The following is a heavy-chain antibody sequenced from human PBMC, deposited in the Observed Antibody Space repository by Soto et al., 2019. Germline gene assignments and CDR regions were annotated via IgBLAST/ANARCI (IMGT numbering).Heavy chain of an antibody. CDR3: ARSEEDSDYYYYGLDV. J-gene: IGHJ6*02. D-gene: IGHD2-15*01. CDR2: TYYRSRWYS. Sequence: SQTLSLTCVISGDSVSSSSVAWNWVRQSPLSGLEWLGRTYYRSRWYSDFAVSVRGRIVINADTSKNQFSLQLNSVTPEDTAVYFCARSEEDSDYYYYGLDVCGQGPTVTVYS. V-gene: IGHV6-1*01. CDR1: GDSVSSSSVA.